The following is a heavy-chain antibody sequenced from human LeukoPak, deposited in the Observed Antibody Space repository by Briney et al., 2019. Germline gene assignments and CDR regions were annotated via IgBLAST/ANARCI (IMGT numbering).Heavy chain of an antibody. D-gene: IGHD3-10*01. CDR1: GLTFSGYD. CDR3: AKSTAGSRQSRGVDV. CDR2: ISYDGSNK. V-gene: IGHV3-30*18. Sequence: GGSLRLSCAASGLTFSGYDMHWVRQAPGKGLEWVAVISYDGSNKYYADSVKGRFTISRDNSKNTLYLQMNSLRAEDTAVYYCAKSTAGSRQSRGVDVWGQGTTVTVSS. J-gene: IGHJ6*02.